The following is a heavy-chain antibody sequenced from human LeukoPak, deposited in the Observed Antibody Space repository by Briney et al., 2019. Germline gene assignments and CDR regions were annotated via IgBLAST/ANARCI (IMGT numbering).Heavy chain of an antibody. CDR3: ARGLLAAISSGLYNWFDP. V-gene: IGHV1-2*02. D-gene: IGHD6-25*01. CDR2: INPNSGGT. J-gene: IGHJ5*02. CDR1: GYTFTGYY. Sequence: RASVKVSCKASGYTFTGYYMHWVRQAPGQGLEWMGWINPNSGGTNYAQKLQGRVTMTRDTSTSTVYMELSSLRSEDTAVYYCARGLLAAISSGLYNWFDPWGQGTLVTVSS.